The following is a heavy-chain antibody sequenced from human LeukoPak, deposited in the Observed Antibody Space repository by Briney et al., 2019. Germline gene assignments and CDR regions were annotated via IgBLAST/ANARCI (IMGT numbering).Heavy chain of an antibody. Sequence: SETLSLTCTVSGGSISSYYWSWIRQPPGKGLERIGYIYYSGSTNYNPSLKSRVTISVDTSKNQFSLKLSSVTAADTAVYYCARESPEGAGFDYWGQGTLVTVSS. D-gene: IGHD6-19*01. CDR2: IYYSGST. J-gene: IGHJ4*02. V-gene: IGHV4-59*01. CDR1: GGSISSYY. CDR3: ARESPEGAGFDY.